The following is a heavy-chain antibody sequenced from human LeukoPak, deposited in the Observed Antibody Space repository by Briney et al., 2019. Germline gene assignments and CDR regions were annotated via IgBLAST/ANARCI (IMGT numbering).Heavy chain of an antibody. Sequence: GGSLRLSCAASGFTFSSYNMNWVRQAPGKGLEWVSSISSSSSYIYYADSVKGRFTISRDNAKNSLYLQMNSLRAEDTAVYYCARDNGRGLFDYWGQGTLVTVSS. CDR2: ISSSSSYI. CDR1: GFTFSSYN. D-gene: IGHD2-8*01. V-gene: IGHV3-21*01. J-gene: IGHJ4*02. CDR3: ARDNGRGLFDY.